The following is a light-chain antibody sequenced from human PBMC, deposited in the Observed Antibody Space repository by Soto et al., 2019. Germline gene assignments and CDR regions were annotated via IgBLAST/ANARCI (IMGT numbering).Light chain of an antibody. Sequence: EIVMTHSPATLSVSPGERSTLSCRASQSVSSNLAWYQQKPGQAPRLLIYGASTRATGIPARFSGSGSGTEFTLTISSLQSEDFAVYYCQQYNNWPRTFGQGTKGDI. CDR2: GAS. CDR1: QSVSSN. V-gene: IGKV3-15*01. J-gene: IGKJ1*01. CDR3: QQYNNWPRT.